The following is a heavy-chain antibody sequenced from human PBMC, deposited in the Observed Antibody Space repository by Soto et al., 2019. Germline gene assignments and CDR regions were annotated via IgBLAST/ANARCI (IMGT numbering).Heavy chain of an antibody. V-gene: IGHV3-73*01. CDR1: GFTFSGSA. Sequence: EVQLVESGGGLVQPGGSLKLSCAASGFTFSGSAMHWVRQASGKGLEWVGRIRSKANSYATAYAASVKGRFTISRDDSKNTAYLQMNSLKTEDTAVYYCTRRPYYDSSGYYYPSPYGMDVWGQGTTVTVSS. CDR2: IRSKANSYAT. D-gene: IGHD3-22*01. CDR3: TRRPYYDSSGYYYPSPYGMDV. J-gene: IGHJ6*02.